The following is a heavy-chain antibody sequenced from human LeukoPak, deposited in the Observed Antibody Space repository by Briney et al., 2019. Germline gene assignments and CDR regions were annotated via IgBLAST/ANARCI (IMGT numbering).Heavy chain of an antibody. V-gene: IGHV3-21*01. D-gene: IGHD4-23*01. CDR1: GFTFSSYS. CDR3: ARDRYGGADFDY. CDR2: ISSSSSYI. Sequence: PGGSLRLSRAASGFTFSSYSMNWVRQAPGKGLEWVSSISSSSSYIYYADSVKGRFTISRDNAKNSLYLQMNSLRAEDTAVYYCARDRYGGADFDYWGQGTLVTVSS. J-gene: IGHJ4*02.